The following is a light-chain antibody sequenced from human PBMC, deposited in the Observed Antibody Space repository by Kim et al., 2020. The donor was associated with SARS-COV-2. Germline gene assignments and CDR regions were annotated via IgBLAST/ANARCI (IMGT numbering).Light chain of an antibody. V-gene: IGLV3-19*01. CDR1: SLRRYY. CDR3: HSRDSSNNHL. J-gene: IGLJ3*02. CDR2: GKN. Sequence: VALGQTVRITCQGDSLRRYYASWYQQKPGQAPILVIYGKNNRPTGIPDRVSGSSSGNTASLTITGAQAEDEADYYCHSRDSSNNHLFGGGTQLTVL.